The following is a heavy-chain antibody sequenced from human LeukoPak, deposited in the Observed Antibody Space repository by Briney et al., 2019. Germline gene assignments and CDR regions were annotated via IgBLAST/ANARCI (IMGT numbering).Heavy chain of an antibody. CDR3: ASHSGSYYTRGYFDY. CDR2: IYYSGST. Sequence: SETLSLTCTVSGGSISSSSYYWGWIRQPPGKGLEWIGSIYYSGSTYYNPSLKSRVTISVDTSKNQFSLKLSSVTAADTAVYYCASHSGSYYTRGYFDYWGQGTLVTVSS. V-gene: IGHV4-39*07. CDR1: GGSISSSSYY. J-gene: IGHJ4*02. D-gene: IGHD3-10*01.